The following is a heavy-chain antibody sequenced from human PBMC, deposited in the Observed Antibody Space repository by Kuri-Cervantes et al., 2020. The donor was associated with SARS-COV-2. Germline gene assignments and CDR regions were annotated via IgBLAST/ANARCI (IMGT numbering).Heavy chain of an antibody. Sequence: GGSLRLSCAASGFIFSNYTMNWVRQAPGKGLEWVSSISRSSDYIYYGDSVRGRFTTSRDNAKNSLYLQMNSLRAEDTAVYYCARDGGYYYDSSGPCWFDPWGQGTLVTVSS. CDR2: ISRSSDYI. V-gene: IGHV3-21*04. CDR1: GFIFSNYT. J-gene: IGHJ5*02. CDR3: ARDGGYYYDSSGPCWFDP. D-gene: IGHD3-22*01.